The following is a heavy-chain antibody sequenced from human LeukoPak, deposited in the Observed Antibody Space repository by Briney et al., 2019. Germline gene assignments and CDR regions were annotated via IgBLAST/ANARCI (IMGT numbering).Heavy chain of an antibody. CDR2: IYPGNSDP. CDR1: VYRFTKYW. J-gene: IGHJ4*02. D-gene: IGHD1-26*01. CDR3: ARHFRGGRSYRVY. Sequence: GEPLKISCLGSVYRFTKYWIGWVRPVIGKGRGWKGLIYPGNSDPRYSPPFQGQVTTSADKSTSTAYPQWSSLKAPDTAMYNCARHFRGGRSYRVYWGQGTLVTVSS. V-gene: IGHV5-51*01.